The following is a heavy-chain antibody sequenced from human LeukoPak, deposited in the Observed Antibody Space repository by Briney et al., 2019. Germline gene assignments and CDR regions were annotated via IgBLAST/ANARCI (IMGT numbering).Heavy chain of an antibody. CDR3: AKDYRENLVATIVDY. Sequence: PGGSLRLSCAASGFAFSSYAMSWVRQAPGKGLEWVSAISGSGGSTYYADSVKGRFTISRDNSKNTLYLQMNSLRAEDTAVYYCAKDYRENLVATIVDYWGQGTLVTVSS. CDR1: GFAFSSYA. CDR2: ISGSGGST. V-gene: IGHV3-23*01. D-gene: IGHD5-12*01. J-gene: IGHJ4*02.